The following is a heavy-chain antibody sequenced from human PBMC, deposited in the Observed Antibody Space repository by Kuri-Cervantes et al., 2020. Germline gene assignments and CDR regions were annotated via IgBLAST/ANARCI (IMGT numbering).Heavy chain of an antibody. D-gene: IGHD1-14*01. J-gene: IGHJ4*02. Sequence: SQTLSLTCAISGDSVSSNSAAWNWIRQSPSRGLEWLGRTYYRSKWYNDYAVSVKSRITINPDTSKNQFSLKLTSVTAADTAVYYCAIYHIGAGGRGYWGQGSLVTVSS. CDR2: TYYRSKWYN. CDR1: GDSVSSNSAA. CDR3: AIYHIGAGGRGY. V-gene: IGHV6-1*01.